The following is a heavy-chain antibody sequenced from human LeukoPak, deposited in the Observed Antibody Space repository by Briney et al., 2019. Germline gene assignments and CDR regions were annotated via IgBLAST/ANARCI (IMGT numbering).Heavy chain of an antibody. Sequence: PSETLSLTCTVSGGSISSSTYYWGWIRQPPEKGLEWIGTIYYSGSTYYNPSLKSRVAISVDTSKNQFSLKLSSVTAADTAVYYCARDDMVRGVMENWFDPWGQGTLVTVSS. J-gene: IGHJ5*02. D-gene: IGHD3-10*01. CDR3: ARDDMVRGVMENWFDP. CDR2: IYYSGST. CDR1: GGSISSSTYY. V-gene: IGHV4-39*02.